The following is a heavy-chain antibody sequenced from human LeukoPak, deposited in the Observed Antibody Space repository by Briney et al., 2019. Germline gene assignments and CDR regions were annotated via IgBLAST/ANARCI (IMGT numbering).Heavy chain of an antibody. Sequence: SETLSLTCAVSGGSISSGGYSWSWIRQPPGKGLEWIGYIYYSGSTYYNPSLKSRVTISVDTSKNQFSLKLSSVTAADTAVYYCARGITIFGVVTHYNWYFDLWGRGTLVTVSS. D-gene: IGHD3-3*01. CDR3: ARGITIFGVVTHYNWYFDL. J-gene: IGHJ2*01. CDR1: GGSISSGGYS. CDR2: IYYSGST. V-gene: IGHV4-30-4*07.